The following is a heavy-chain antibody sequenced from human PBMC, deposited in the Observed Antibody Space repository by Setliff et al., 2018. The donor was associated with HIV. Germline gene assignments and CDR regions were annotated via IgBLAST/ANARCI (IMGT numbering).Heavy chain of an antibody. D-gene: IGHD2-21*01. Sequence: ASETLSLTCDVSGDSFTTTSHSWAWLRQPAGRGLEWIGHVYSRGNTDYNPSLASRVSILMSTSEIQFSLTLNSVTAADTAKYYCARGRLMGSSVLFFDFWGQGTPVTVSS. CDR2: VYSRGNT. CDR3: ARGRLMGSSVLFFDF. J-gene: IGHJ4*02. V-gene: IGHV4-61*09. CDR1: GDSFTTTSHS.